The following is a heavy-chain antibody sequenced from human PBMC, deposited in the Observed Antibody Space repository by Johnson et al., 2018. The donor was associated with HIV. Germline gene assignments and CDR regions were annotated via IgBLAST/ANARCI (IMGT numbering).Heavy chain of an antibody. J-gene: IGHJ3*02. CDR1: GFTFSTYG. V-gene: IGHV3-30*03. CDR3: ARQTLRACDI. CDR2: ISYNGTNK. Sequence: QVQLVESGGGVVQPGRSLRLSCAASGFTFSTYGMHWVRQAPGTGLEWVALISYNGTNKYYADSVKGRFTISRDNSKNKLYLQMNSLSAEDTAVYYCARQTLRACDIWGQGKMVTGSS.